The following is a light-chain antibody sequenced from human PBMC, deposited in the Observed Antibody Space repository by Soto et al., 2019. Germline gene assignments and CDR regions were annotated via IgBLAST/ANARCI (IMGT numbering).Light chain of an antibody. CDR2: DNI. CDR3: QSYDSSLSGTLV. Sequence: QSVVTQPPSVSGAPGQRVIISCTGSSSNIGAGYDVHWYQQLPGTAPKLLIYDNINRPSGVPDRFSASKSGTSASLAITGLQAEDEADYYCQSYDSSLSGTLVFGGGTKLTVL. J-gene: IGLJ3*02. V-gene: IGLV1-40*01. CDR1: SSNIGAGYD.